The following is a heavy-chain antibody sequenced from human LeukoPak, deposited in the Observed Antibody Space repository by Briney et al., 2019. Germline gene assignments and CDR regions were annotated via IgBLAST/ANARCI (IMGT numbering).Heavy chain of an antibody. D-gene: IGHD3-10*01. J-gene: IGHJ4*02. CDR3: ARAEDGGIWFGELLLNY. V-gene: IGHV1-69*05. CDR2: IIPIFGTA. Sequence: SVKVSCKASGGTFSSYAISWVRQAPGQGLEWMGGIIPIFGTANYAQKFQGRVTITTDESTSTAYMELSSLRTKDTAVYYCARAEDGGIWFGELLLNYWGQGTLVTVSS. CDR1: GGTFSSYA.